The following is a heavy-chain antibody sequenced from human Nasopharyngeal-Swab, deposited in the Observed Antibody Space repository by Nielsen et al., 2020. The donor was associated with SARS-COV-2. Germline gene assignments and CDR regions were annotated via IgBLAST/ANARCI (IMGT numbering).Heavy chain of an antibody. J-gene: IGHJ6*02. CDR2: INPSGGST. CDR3: ARDKAADIPYYYYGMDV. CDR1: GYTFTSYY. D-gene: IGHD6-13*01. V-gene: IGHV1-46*01. Sequence: ASVKVSCKASGYTFTSYYMHWVRQAPGQGLEWMGIINPSGGSTSYAQKFQGRVTMTTDTSTSTAYMELRSLRSDDTAVYYCARDKAADIPYYYYGMDVWGQGTTVTVSS.